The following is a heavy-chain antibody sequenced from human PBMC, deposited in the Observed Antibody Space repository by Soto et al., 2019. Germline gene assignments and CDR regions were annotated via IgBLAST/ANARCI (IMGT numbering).Heavy chain of an antibody. Sequence: QVQLVQSGAEVKKPGSSVKVSCKASGGTFSSYAISWVRQAPGQGLEWMGGIIPIFGTANYEEKFQGRVTITADESTGTAYMGLSSLRSEDTAVYFCARAGGGSSPFDYWGQGTLVTVSS. J-gene: IGHJ4*02. V-gene: IGHV1-69*01. CDR2: IIPIFGTA. D-gene: IGHD2-15*01. CDR1: GGTFSSYA. CDR3: ARAGGGSSPFDY.